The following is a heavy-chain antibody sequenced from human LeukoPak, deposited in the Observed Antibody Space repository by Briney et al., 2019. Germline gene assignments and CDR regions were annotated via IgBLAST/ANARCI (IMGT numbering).Heavy chain of an antibody. CDR3: TRAVAGHPD. J-gene: IGHJ4*02. V-gene: IGHV4-34*01. Sequence: SETLSLTCAVSGVAFSNYYWSWVRQSPTKGLEWIGEINHSGYTNYNPSLKSRVTISIDTSKNQFSLMVISVTAADTGVHYCTRAVAGHPDWGQGTLVTVSS. CDR1: GVAFSNYY. D-gene: IGHD6-19*01. CDR2: INHSGYT.